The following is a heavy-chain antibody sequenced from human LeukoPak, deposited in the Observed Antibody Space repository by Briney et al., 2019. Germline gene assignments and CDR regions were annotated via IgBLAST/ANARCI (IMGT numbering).Heavy chain of an antibody. CDR1: GFTSSNAD. D-gene: IGHD2-2*01. V-gene: IGHV3-30*18. CDR3: AKDRRGPPKYCSGTTCFAGARFDY. J-gene: IGHJ4*02. Sequence: GGSLRLSCAPPGFTSSNADTHWVRQTPGKGLGWVAVISFDGTYKYYADSVKGRFTISRDNSKSTVYVQTNSLRVEDTAVYYCAKDRRGPPKYCSGTTCFAGARFDYWGQGTLVTVSS. CDR2: ISFDGTYK.